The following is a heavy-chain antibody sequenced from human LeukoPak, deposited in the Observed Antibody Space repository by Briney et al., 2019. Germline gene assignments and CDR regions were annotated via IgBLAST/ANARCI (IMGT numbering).Heavy chain of an antibody. CDR3: ARGIVATIGPLYYFDY. J-gene: IGHJ4*02. Sequence: ASVKVSCKASGYTFTSYGISWVRQAPGQGLEWMGWISAYNGNTNYAQKLQGRVTMTTDTSTSTAYMELRSLRSDDTALYYCARGIVATIGPLYYFDYWGQGTLVTVSS. D-gene: IGHD5-12*01. V-gene: IGHV1-18*01. CDR1: GYTFTSYG. CDR2: ISAYNGNT.